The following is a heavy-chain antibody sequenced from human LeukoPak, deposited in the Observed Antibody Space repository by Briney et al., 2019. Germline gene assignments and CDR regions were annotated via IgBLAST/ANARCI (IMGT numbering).Heavy chain of an antibody. CDR1: GYTFTGYY. V-gene: IGHV1-2*02. CDR3: ARVVVVVATNWFDP. Sequence: ASVKVSCKASGYTFTGYYMHWVRQAPGQGLEWMGWINPNSGGTNYAQKFQGRVTITRDTSISTACMELSRLRSDDTAVYYCARVVVVVATNWFDPWGQGTLVTVSS. J-gene: IGHJ5*02. CDR2: INPNSGGT. D-gene: IGHD2-15*01.